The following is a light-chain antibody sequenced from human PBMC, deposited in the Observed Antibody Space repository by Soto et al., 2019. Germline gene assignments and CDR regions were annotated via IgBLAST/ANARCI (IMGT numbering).Light chain of an antibody. CDR2: GAS. Sequence: EIVVTQSPGTLSFSPGERATLSCSARQRVSSSYLAWYQQKPGQAPRLLIYGASSRATGIPDRFSGSGSGTDCTLTTSRLEPEDFAVYYCQQYGSSPATFGPGTKVQLK. CDR3: QQYGSSPAT. CDR1: QRVSSSY. J-gene: IGKJ1*01. V-gene: IGKV3-20*01.